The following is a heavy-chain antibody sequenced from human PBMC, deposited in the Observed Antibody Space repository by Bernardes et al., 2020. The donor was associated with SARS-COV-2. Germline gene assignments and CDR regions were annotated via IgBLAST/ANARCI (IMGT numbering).Heavy chain of an antibody. J-gene: IGHJ4*02. Sequence: SLRLSCAASGFTFSSYGMHWVRQAPGKGLEWVAVISYDGSNKYYADSVKGRFTISRDNSKNTLYLQMNSLRAEDTAVYYCAKFLAGSSPHRTGATTYFDYWGQGTLVTVSS. CDR3: AKFLAGSSPHRTGATTYFDY. CDR2: ISYDGSNK. V-gene: IGHV3-30*18. D-gene: IGHD1-26*01. CDR1: GFTFSSYG.